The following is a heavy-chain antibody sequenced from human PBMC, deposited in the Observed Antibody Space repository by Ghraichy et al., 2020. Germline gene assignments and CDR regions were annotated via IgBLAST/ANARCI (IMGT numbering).Heavy chain of an antibody. CDR1: GFIFSSYS. J-gene: IGHJ4*02. CDR3: ARVGPYSGSYTFDF. Sequence: LSLTCATSGFIFSSYSMNWVRQAPGKGPEWVSHIDSSSSTIYYADSVKGRFTISRDNAKNSLYLQMNSLSDDDTTVYSCARVGPYSGSYTFDFWGQGTLVTVSS. CDR2: IDSSSSTI. D-gene: IGHD1-26*01. V-gene: IGHV3-48*02.